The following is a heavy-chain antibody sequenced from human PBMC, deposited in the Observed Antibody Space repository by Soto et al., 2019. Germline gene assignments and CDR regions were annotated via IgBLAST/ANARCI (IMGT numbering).Heavy chain of an antibody. J-gene: IGHJ6*03. D-gene: IGHD6-6*01. Sequence: SVKVSCKASGYSFSTFAIHWVRQAPGQRLEWMGRINPILGIAKYAQKFQGRVTITADKSTSTAYMELSSLRSEDTAVYYCARVRRSSSGYYYMDVWGKGTTVTVSS. V-gene: IGHV1-69*04. CDR1: GYSFSTFA. CDR3: ARVRRSSSGYYYMDV. CDR2: INPILGIA.